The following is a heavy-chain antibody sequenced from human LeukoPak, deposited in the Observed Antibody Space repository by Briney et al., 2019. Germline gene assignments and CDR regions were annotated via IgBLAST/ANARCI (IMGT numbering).Heavy chain of an antibody. CDR3: ARHKTRGGWSPGARWFDP. CDR1: GGSLSGSY. Sequence: SETLSLTCAVYGGSLSGSYWTWVRQPPGKGLEWTGEIDHSGSTNYNPSLKSRVTISVDTSKNQFSLRLSSVTAADTAVYYCARHKTRGGWSPGARWFDPWGQGTLVTVSS. V-gene: IGHV4-34*01. D-gene: IGHD6-19*01. CDR2: IDHSGST. J-gene: IGHJ5*02.